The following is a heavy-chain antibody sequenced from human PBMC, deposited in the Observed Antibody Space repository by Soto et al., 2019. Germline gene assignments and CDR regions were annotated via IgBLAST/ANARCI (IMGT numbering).Heavy chain of an antibody. CDR1: GFTFSSYA. J-gene: IGHJ4*02. CDR2: ISYDGSNK. V-gene: IGHV3-30-3*01. CDR3: ARQHIVVVTASGHYFDY. Sequence: QVQLVESGGGVVQPGRSLRLSCAASGFTFSSYAMHWVRQAPGKGREWVAVISYDGSNKYYSDSVKGRFTISRDNSKNTLYLHMNSLRAEDTAVYYCARQHIVVVTASGHYFDYWGQGTLVTVSS. D-gene: IGHD2-21*02.